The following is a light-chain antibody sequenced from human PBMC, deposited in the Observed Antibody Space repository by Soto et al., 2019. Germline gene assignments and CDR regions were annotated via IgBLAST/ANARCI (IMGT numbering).Light chain of an antibody. CDR2: IND. CDR1: SSNIGDNP. Sequence: QSVLTRPPSGCCTPGQKFAFARSGSSSNIGDNPVNWYQQLPGAAPKLLIYINDQRPSGVPARFSGSKPGTSASLATSGLQPEDEADFYGAAGDDSLNPLFGTGPKVTVL. CDR3: AAGDDSLNPL. V-gene: IGLV1-44*01. J-gene: IGLJ1*01.